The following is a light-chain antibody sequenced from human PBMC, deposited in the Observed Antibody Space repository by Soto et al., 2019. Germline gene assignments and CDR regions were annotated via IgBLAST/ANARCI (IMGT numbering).Light chain of an antibody. Sequence: QLVLTQPPSASGTPGRRVTISCSGSSSNIGSNYVYWYQQLPGTAPKLLIYRNNQRPSGVPDRFSGSKSGTSASLAISGLRSEDEADYYCAAWDDSLSGLVFGGGTKLTVL. CDR3: AAWDDSLSGLV. J-gene: IGLJ2*01. CDR1: SSNIGSNY. V-gene: IGLV1-47*01. CDR2: RNN.